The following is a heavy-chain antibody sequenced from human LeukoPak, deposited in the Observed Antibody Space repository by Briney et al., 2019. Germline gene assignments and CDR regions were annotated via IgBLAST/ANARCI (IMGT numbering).Heavy chain of an antibody. V-gene: IGHV3-23*01. D-gene: IGHD2-15*01. J-gene: IGHJ4*02. CDR2: ISGSGGST. Sequence: GGSLRLSCAASGFTFSAYWMHWVRQAPGKGLVWVSAISGSGGSTYYADSVKGRFTISRDISRNTLYLQMNSLRAEDTAVYYCAKVGYCSGGNCYRSFDYWGQGTLVTVSS. CDR3: AKVGYCSGGNCYRSFDY. CDR1: GFTFSAYW.